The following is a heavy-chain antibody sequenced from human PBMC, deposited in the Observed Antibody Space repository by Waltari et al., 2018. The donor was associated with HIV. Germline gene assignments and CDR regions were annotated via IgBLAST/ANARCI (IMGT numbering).Heavy chain of an antibody. J-gene: IGHJ4*02. V-gene: IGHV3-11*01. Sequence: QVQLVESGGGLVNRGGSLRLSCATSGFTFSDYYMTWIRQAPGKGLEWVSYIRSDTDTIYYADSVKGRFTISRDNAKNSLYLQMNRLSVEDTAVYYCARLKYSSGFFDYWGQGARSPSLQ. D-gene: IGHD6-19*01. CDR3: ARLKYSSGFFDY. CDR1: GFTFSDYY. CDR2: IRSDTDTI.